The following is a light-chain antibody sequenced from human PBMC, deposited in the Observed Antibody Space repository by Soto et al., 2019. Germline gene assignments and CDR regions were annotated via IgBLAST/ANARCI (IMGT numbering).Light chain of an antibody. Sequence: DFVMTQSPDSLAVSLGERATINCKSSQSVLYSSNNKNYLAWYQQKPGQPPKLLISWASTRESGVPGRFSGSGSETDFTLTISSLQAEDVAIYYCHQYYSIPLTFGGGTKVEI. CDR3: HQYYSIPLT. V-gene: IGKV4-1*01. CDR2: WAS. J-gene: IGKJ4*01. CDR1: QSVLYSSNNKNY.